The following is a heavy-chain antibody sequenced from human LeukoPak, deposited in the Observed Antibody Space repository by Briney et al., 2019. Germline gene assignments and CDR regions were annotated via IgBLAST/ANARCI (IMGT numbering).Heavy chain of an antibody. CDR2: IYSGGST. J-gene: IGHJ4*02. CDR1: GFTVSSNY. V-gene: IGHV3-53*01. D-gene: IGHD6-19*01. CDR3: ARVQVAGNIDY. Sequence: GGSLRLSCAASGFTVSSNYMSWVRQAPGKGLEWVSAIYSGGSTYYADSVKGRFTISRDNSKNTLYLQMNSLRAEDTAVYYCARVQVAGNIDYWGQGTLVTVSS.